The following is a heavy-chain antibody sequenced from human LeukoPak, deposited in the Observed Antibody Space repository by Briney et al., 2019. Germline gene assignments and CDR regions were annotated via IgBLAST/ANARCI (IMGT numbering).Heavy chain of an antibody. V-gene: IGHV3-48*01. CDR2: ISSSSSTI. Sequence: EGSLRLSCAASGFTFSSYSRNWVRQAPGKGLEWISYISSSSSTICYADSVKGRFTISRDNAKNSLYLQMNSLRAEDTAVYYCARDLWVCSGGSCYDGYFDYWGQGTLVTVSS. CDR3: ARDLWVCSGGSCYDGYFDY. D-gene: IGHD2-15*01. CDR1: GFTFSSYS. J-gene: IGHJ4*02.